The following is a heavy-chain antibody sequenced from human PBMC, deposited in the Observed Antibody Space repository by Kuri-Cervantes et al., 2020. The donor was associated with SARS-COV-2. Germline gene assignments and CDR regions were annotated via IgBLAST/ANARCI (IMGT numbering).Heavy chain of an antibody. D-gene: IGHD2-2*01. J-gene: IGHJ3*02. Sequence: ASVKVSCKASGYTFTSYGISWVRQAPGQGLGWMGWISAYNGNTNYAQKLQGRVTMTTDTSTSTAYMELRSLRSDDTAVYYCARDPEMGYCSSTSCYEYSYDAFDIWGQGTMVTVSS. CDR3: ARDPEMGYCSSTSCYEYSYDAFDI. CDR2: ISAYNGNT. CDR1: GYTFTSYG. V-gene: IGHV1-18*01.